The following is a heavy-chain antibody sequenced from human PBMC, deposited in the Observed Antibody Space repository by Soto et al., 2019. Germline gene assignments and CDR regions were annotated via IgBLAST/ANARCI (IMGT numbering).Heavy chain of an antibody. Sequence: QVQLVESGGGLVKPGGSLRLSCAASGFTFSDYYMSWIRQAPGKGLEWVSYISSSGSTIYYADSEKGRFTITRDNAKNSLYLQMNGLRAEDRGVYYCAIYFYGDDYYYYGMDVWGQGTTVTVS. V-gene: IGHV3-11*01. J-gene: IGHJ6*02. CDR2: ISSSGSTI. CDR3: AIYFYGDDYYYYGMDV. CDR1: GFTFSDYY. D-gene: IGHD4-17*01.